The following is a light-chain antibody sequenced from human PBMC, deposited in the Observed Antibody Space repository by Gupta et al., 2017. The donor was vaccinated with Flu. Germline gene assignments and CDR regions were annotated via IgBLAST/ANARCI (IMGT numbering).Light chain of an antibody. J-gene: IGKJ2*01. CDR3: QQRSNWPPGYT. CDR2: DAS. V-gene: IGKV3-11*01. Sequence: TLSLSPGERATLSCRASQSVSSYLAWYQQKPGQAPRLLIYDASNRATGIPARFSGSGSGTDFTLTINSLEPEDFAVYYCQQRSNWPPGYTFGQGTKLEIK. CDR1: QSVSSY.